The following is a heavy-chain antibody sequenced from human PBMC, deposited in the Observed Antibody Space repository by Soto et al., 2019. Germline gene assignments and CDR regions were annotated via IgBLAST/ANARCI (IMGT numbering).Heavy chain of an antibody. CDR3: AHRDWSCADRYSRWSFGL. D-gene: IGHD3-16*01. Sequence: QITLKESGPTLVKPTQTPTLTCTFSGLSLPTGGVAVGLVRQPPGKDLWWLALIYWDDDKRYSPSLQSRLSITKATSTNQVVLTMTNMDPVDTATYYCAHRDWSCADRYSRWSFGLWGRGTLGTVSS. J-gene: IGHJ2*01. CDR2: IYWDDDK. CDR1: GLSLPTGGVA. V-gene: IGHV2-5*02.